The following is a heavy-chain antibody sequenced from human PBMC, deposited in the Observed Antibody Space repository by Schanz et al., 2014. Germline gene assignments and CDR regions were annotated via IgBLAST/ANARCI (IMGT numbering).Heavy chain of an antibody. D-gene: IGHD2-2*02. CDR3: AGTYCSSTSCYTGYYYMDV. V-gene: IGHV1-46*01. Sequence: QVQLVQSGAELRKPGTSVKVSCKTSGYTFSNDDINWVRQAIGQGPEWMGIINLSGGSTNNAQKFQGRLTMTRDTSTSTVYMELSSLRSEDTAVYYCAGTYCSSTSCYTGYYYMDVWGKGTTVTVSS. J-gene: IGHJ6*03. CDR2: INLSGGST. CDR1: GYTFSNDD.